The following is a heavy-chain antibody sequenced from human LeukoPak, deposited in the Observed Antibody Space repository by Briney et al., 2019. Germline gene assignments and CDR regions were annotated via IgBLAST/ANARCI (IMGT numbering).Heavy chain of an antibody. D-gene: IGHD7-27*01. Sequence: PSQTLSLTCNVSGGSISNDGYYWSWIRQHPGKGLEWLGYIYYSGSTYYNPSLKSRVTLSVDTSKSQFSLRLSSVTAADTAVYYCAGDLTGDQFFDPWGQGTLVTVSS. CDR3: AGDLTGDQFFDP. CDR2: IYYSGST. J-gene: IGHJ5*02. V-gene: IGHV4-31*03. CDR1: GGSISNDGYY.